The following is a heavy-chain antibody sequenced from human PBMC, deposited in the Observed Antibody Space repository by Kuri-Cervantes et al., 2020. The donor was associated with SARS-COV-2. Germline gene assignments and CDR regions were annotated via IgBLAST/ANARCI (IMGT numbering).Heavy chain of an antibody. J-gene: IGHJ3*02. CDR1: GFTFSSYY. CDR2: ISSSSSYI. Sequence: GESLKISCAASGFTFSSYYMNWVRQAPGKGLEWVSSISSSSSYIYYADSVKGRFTISRDNSKNTLYLQMNSLRAEDTAVYYCARDEYQLGWALQLLGGHRWVDAFDIWGQGTMVTVSS. V-gene: IGHV3-21*01. D-gene: IGHD1-26*01. CDR3: ARDEYQLGWALQLLGGHRWVDAFDI.